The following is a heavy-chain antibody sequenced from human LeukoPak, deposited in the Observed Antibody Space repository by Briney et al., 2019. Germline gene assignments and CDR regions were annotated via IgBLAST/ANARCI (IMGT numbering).Heavy chain of an antibody. Sequence: GGSLRLSCAASGFTFSSYGMYWVRQAPGKGLEWVAFIRYDGSNKYYADSVKGRFTISRDNSKNTLYLEMNSLRAEDTAVYYCARAHNWKYGSFDFWGQGTLVTVSS. J-gene: IGHJ4*02. CDR2: IRYDGSNK. D-gene: IGHD1-7*01. V-gene: IGHV3-30*02. CDR1: GFTFSSYG. CDR3: ARAHNWKYGSFDF.